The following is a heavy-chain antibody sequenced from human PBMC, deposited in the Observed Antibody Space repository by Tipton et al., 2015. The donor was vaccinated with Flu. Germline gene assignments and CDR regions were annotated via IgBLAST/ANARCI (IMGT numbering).Heavy chain of an antibody. J-gene: IGHJ3*01. V-gene: IGHV4-38-2*02. D-gene: IGHD6-19*01. CDR3: ARERRGGWPFYDAFDF. CDR1: GDSIGSNYY. Sequence: TLSLTCSVSGDSIGSNYYWGWIRQPPGKGLEWIGNIFHTGNTYSNPSLRSRVTMSVDLFKNHISLRLSSVTAADTAVYYCARERRGGWPFYDAFDFWGQGTTVTVSS. CDR2: IFHTGNT.